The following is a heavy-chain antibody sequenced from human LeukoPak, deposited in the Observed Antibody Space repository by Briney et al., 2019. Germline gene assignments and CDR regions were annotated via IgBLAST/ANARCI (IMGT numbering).Heavy chain of an antibody. CDR2: ISSNGGST. V-gene: IGHV3-64*01. CDR3: ASDNAGSVGRRNTPLKH. Sequence: PGGSLRLSCAASGFTFSSYAMHWVRQAPGKGLEYVSAISSNGGSTYYANSVKGRFTISRDNSKNTLYLQMGSLRAEDMAVYYCASDNAGSVGRRNTPLKHWGQGTLVTVSS. J-gene: IGHJ4*02. D-gene: IGHD1-26*01. CDR1: GFTFSSYA.